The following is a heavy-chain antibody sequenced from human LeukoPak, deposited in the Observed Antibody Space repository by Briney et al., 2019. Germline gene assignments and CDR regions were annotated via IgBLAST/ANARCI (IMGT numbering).Heavy chain of an antibody. D-gene: IGHD2-15*01. V-gene: IGHV1-69*06. CDR1: GGTFSSYA. CDR2: IIPIFGTA. Sequence: GASVKVSCKASGGTFSSYAISWVRQAPGQGLEWMGGIIPIFGTANYAQKFQGRVTITADKSTSTAYMELSSLRSEDTAVYYCARAVAATDAFDIWGQGTMVTVSS. CDR3: ARAVAATDAFDI. J-gene: IGHJ3*02.